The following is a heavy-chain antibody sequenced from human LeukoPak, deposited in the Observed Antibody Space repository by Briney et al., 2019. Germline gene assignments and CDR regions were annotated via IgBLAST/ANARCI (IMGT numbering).Heavy chain of an antibody. CDR2: ITGRGGHT. V-gene: IGHV3-23*01. Sequence: GGSLRLSCAGSGFTFTNYAMIWVRQAPGKGLEWVSAITGRGGHTYYADSVKGRLTISRDNSKNTLYLQTNSLRAEDTAVYYCAKDPHGDYVGAFDFQRWGQGTQVTVSS. CDR1: GFTFTNYA. CDR3: AKDPHGDYVGAFDFQR. J-gene: IGHJ1*01. D-gene: IGHD4-17*01.